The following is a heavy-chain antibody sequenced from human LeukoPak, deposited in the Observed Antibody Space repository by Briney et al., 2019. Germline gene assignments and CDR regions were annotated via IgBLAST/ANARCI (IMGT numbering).Heavy chain of an antibody. CDR2: IKQDGSTK. J-gene: IGHJ4*02. CDR1: GFTFTNSW. Sequence: GGSLGLSCAASGFTFTNSWMAWVRQAPGKGLEWVANIKQDGSTKHYADSLKGRFTISRDNPKNSLYLQMNSLRADDTAVYYCARDTDGSLDYWGQGTLVTVSS. V-gene: IGHV3-7*01. CDR3: ARDTDGSLDY. D-gene: IGHD1-26*01.